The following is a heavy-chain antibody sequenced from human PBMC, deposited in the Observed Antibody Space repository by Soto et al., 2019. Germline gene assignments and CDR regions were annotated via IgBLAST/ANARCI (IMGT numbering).Heavy chain of an antibody. CDR1: GFTFSSYA. CDR3: ASAVPSYGYDY. Sequence: GGSLRLSCAASGFTFSSYAVHWVRQAPGKGLEWEAVMSYDGSNKYYADSVKGRFTISSDNSKNTLYLQMNSLGTEDTAVYYCASAVPSYGYDYWGQGTLVTVSS. J-gene: IGHJ4*02. D-gene: IGHD5-18*01. CDR2: MSYDGSNK. V-gene: IGHV3-30-3*01.